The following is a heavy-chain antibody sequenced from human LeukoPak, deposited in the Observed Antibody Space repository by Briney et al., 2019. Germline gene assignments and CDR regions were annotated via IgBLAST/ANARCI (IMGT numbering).Heavy chain of an antibody. CDR1: GGSISSGGYY. CDR2: IYYSGST. D-gene: IGHD5-18*01. J-gene: IGHJ4*02. V-gene: IGHV4-31*03. Sequence: SETLSLTCTVSGGSISSGGYYWSWIRQHPGKGLEWLGYIYYSGSTYYNPSLKSRVTISVDTSKNQFSLKLSSVTAADTAVYYCARRDSYGFREFDYWGQGTLVTVSS. CDR3: ARRDSYGFREFDY.